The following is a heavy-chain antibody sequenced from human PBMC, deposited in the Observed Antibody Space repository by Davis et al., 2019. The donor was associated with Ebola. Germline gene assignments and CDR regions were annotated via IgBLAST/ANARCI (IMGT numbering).Heavy chain of an antibody. D-gene: IGHD4-17*01. V-gene: IGHV3-53*01. CDR2: IYSGGST. Sequence: PGGSLRLSCAASGFIFSNYAMSWVRQAPGKGLEWVSVIYSGGSTYYADSVKGRFTISRDNSKNTLYLQMNSLRAEDTAVYYCAAEMTTVTLFYYYGMDVWGQGTTVTVSS. CDR1: GFIFSNYA. CDR3: AAEMTTVTLFYYYGMDV. J-gene: IGHJ6*02.